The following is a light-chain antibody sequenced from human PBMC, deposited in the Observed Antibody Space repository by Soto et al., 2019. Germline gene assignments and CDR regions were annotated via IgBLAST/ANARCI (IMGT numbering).Light chain of an antibody. J-gene: IGLJ3*02. Sequence: QSVLTQPASVSGSPGQSITISCTGTSSDVGRYDFVSWYQQHPGKVPKVIIYEGSKRPSGISNRFSGSRSGNTASLTISGLRVEDEADYYCCSFAGSSTWVFGGGTKLTVL. CDR3: CSFAGSSTWV. CDR1: SSDVGRYDF. V-gene: IGLV2-23*01. CDR2: EGS.